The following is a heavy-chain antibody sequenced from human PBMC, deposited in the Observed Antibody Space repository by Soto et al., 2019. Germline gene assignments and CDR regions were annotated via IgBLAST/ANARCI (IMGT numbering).Heavy chain of an antibody. J-gene: IGHJ5*02. V-gene: IGHV4-39*01. D-gene: IGHD6-19*01. CDR3: ARQEYSSGWYNWFDP. CDR1: GGAISSSSYY. Sequence: SETLSFTCTVSGGAISSSSYYWGWIRQPPGKGLEWIGSIYYSGSTYYNPSLKSRVTISVDTSKNQFSLKLSSVTAADTAVYYCARQEYSSGWYNWFDPWGQGTLVTVSS. CDR2: IYYSGST.